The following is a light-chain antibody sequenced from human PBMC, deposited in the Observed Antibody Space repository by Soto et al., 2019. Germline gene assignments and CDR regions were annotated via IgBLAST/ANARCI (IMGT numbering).Light chain of an antibody. J-gene: IGKJ1*01. Sequence: DIQMTQSPSTLSGSVGDRVTITCRASQTISSWLAWYQQKPGKAPSLLIFDASTLHSGVPSRFSGSGSGTDFTLTISSLQPDDFATYYCQQFATSTTFGQGTKVDVK. V-gene: IGKV1-5*01. CDR3: QQFATSTT. CDR1: QTISSW. CDR2: DAS.